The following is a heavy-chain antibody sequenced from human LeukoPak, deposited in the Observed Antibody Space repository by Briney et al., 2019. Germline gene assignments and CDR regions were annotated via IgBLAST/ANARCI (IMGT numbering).Heavy chain of an antibody. D-gene: IGHD6-13*01. J-gene: IGHJ4*02. Sequence: NPGGSLRLSCAASGFTFSSYAMSWVRQAPGKGLEWVSAISGSGGSTYYADSVKGRFTISRDNSKNTLYLQMNSPRAEDTAVYYCAKDTGRIAASYFDYWGQGTLVTVSS. CDR1: GFTFSSYA. CDR2: ISGSGGST. V-gene: IGHV3-23*01. CDR3: AKDTGRIAASYFDY.